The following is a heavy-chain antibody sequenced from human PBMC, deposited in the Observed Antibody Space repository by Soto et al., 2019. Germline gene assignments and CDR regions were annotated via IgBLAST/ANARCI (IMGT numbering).Heavy chain of an antibody. CDR1: GGSISSSSYY. CDR2: SDYSGST. Sequence: PSETLSLTCTVSGGSISSSSYYWGWMRQPPGKGLEWIGSSDYSGSTYYNPSLKSRVTISVDTSKNQFSLKLSSVTAADTAVYYCARRFLRGGYCSGGSCSDAFDIWGQGTMVTVSS. D-gene: IGHD2-15*01. J-gene: IGHJ3*02. V-gene: IGHV4-39*01. CDR3: ARRFLRGGYCSGGSCSDAFDI.